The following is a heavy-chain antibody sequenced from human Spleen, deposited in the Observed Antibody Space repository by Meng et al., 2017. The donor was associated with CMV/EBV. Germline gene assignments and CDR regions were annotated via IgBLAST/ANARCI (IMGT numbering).Heavy chain of an antibody. J-gene: IGHJ4*02. V-gene: IGHV3-11*01. CDR1: GFTFSDFY. CDR3: ARDAGIAWPFDY. CDR2: ITTSGRIM. Sequence: GGSLRLSCAASGFTFSDFYISWIRQAPGKGLEWISYITTSGRIMFYADSVKGRFTISRDNAKNSLYLQMSSLRAEDTAVYYCARDAGIAWPFDYWGQGTPVTVSS. D-gene: IGHD2-21*01.